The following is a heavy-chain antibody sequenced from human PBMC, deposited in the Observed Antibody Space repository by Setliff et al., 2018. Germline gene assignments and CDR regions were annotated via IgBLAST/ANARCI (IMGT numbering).Heavy chain of an antibody. D-gene: IGHD6-13*01. CDR1: GFTFSTFG. J-gene: IGHJ4*02. CDR3: ARDLGIAALGTYLDY. CDR2: VRVDGSSK. Sequence: GGSLRLSCAASGFTFSTFGFHWVRQAPGKGLEWVAFVRVDGSSKEYADSVKGRFTLSRDNLKNTLYLQMNSLRVEDTAVYYCARDLGIAALGTYLDYWGLGTLVTVSS. V-gene: IGHV3-30*02.